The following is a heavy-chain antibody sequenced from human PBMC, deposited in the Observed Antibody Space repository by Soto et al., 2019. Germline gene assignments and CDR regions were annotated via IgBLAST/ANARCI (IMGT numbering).Heavy chain of an antibody. CDR1: GFIFRSYT. Sequence: GGSLRLSCSASGFIFRSYTMYWVRQAPGKGLEYVSAMSSNGRSTDDADSMKDRCIISRDNSKNTLYLQMRGLRAEDTAVYYCVKGRSSYAYSAFDIWGQGTMVTVSS. V-gene: IGHV3-64D*06. CDR3: VKGRSSYAYSAFDI. CDR2: MSSNGRST. J-gene: IGHJ3*02. D-gene: IGHD3-16*01.